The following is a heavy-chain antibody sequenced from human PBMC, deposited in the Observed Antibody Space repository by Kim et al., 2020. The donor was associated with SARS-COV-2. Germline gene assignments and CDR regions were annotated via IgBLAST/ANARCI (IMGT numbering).Heavy chain of an antibody. CDR1: GGSISSSSYY. Sequence: SETLSLTCTVSGGSISSSSYYWGWIRQPPGKGLEWIGSIYYSGSTYYNPSLKSRVTISVDTSKNQFSLKLSSVTAADTAVYYCARIRHAKIQKTMVWAYFDYWGQGTLVTVSS. V-gene: IGHV4-39*01. CDR2: IYYSGST. D-gene: IGHD3-10*01. J-gene: IGHJ4*02. CDR3: ARIRHAKIQKTMVWAYFDY.